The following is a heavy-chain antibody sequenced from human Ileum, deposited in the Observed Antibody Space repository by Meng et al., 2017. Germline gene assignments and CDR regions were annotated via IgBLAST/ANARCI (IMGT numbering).Heavy chain of an antibody. Sequence: GSLRLSWSVSGFSIKSVTYWGWIRQPPGKGLEFIWTIYHSGSTYYNSSRKSRVTISVDTSKNEFSLKLTSVNAADTAVYFCASLSWGSPLDYWGQGTLVTVSS. CDR1: GFSIKSVTY. CDR2: IYHSGST. CDR3: ASLSWGSPLDY. V-gene: IGHV4-38-2*01. J-gene: IGHJ4*02. D-gene: IGHD3-16*01.